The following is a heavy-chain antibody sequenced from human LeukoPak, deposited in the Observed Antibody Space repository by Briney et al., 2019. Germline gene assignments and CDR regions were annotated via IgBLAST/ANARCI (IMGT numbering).Heavy chain of an antibody. CDR2: IWYDGSNK. J-gene: IGHJ5*02. D-gene: IGHD2-2*01. CDR3: AKDRRYCSSTSCYAPGGNWFDP. CDR1: GFTFSSYG. Sequence: GGSLRLSCAASGFTFSSYGMHRVRQAPGKGLEWVAVIWYDGSNKYYADSVKGRFTISRDNSKNTLYLQMNSLRAEDTAVYYCAKDRRYCSSTSCYAPGGNWFDPWGQGTLVTVSS. V-gene: IGHV3-33*06.